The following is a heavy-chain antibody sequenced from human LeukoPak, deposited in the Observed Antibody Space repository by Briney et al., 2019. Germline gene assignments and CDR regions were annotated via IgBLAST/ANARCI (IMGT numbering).Heavy chain of an antibody. CDR2: NSDFGSS. D-gene: IGHD6-19*01. CDR3: ARHSGGDGYNYNGMDV. V-gene: IGHV3-21*06. CDR1: GFTFGSYY. Sequence: GGSLRLSCAASGFTFGSYYINWVRQAPGKGLEWVSSNSDFGSSHHADSVKGRFTTSRDNAKNSVHLQMNSLRVEDTAIYYRARHSGGDGYNYNGMDVWGQGTMVTVSS. J-gene: IGHJ6*02.